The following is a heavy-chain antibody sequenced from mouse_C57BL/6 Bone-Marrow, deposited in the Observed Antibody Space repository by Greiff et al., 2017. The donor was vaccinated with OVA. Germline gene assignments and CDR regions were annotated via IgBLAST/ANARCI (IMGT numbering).Heavy chain of an antibody. J-gene: IGHJ3*01. V-gene: IGHV14-4*01. D-gene: IGHD2-5*01. Sequence: VHVKQSGAELVRPGASVKLSCTASGFNIKDDYMHWVKQRPEQGLEWIGWIDPENGDTEYASKFQGKATITADTSSNTAYLQLSSLTSEDTAVYYCTTGYYSKGGFAYWGQGTLVTVSA. CDR2: IDPENGDT. CDR1: GFNIKDDY. CDR3: TTGYYSKGGFAY.